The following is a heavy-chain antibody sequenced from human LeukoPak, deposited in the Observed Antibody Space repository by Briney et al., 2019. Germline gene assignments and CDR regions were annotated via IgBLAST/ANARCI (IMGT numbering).Heavy chain of an antibody. CDR2: INPNSGGT. V-gene: IGHV1-2*06. D-gene: IGHD3-3*01. CDR3: ASYIRFLEWNFDY. J-gene: IGHJ4*02. CDR1: GYTFTGYY. Sequence: ASVKVSCKASGYTFTGYYMHWVRQAPGQGLEWMGRINPNSGGTNYAQKFQGRVTMTRDTSISTAYMELSRLRSDDTAVYYCASYIRFLEWNFDYWGQGTLVTVSS.